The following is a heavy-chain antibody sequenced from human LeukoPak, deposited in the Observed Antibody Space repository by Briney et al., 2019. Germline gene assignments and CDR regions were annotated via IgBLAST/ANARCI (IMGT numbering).Heavy chain of an antibody. D-gene: IGHD1/OR15-1a*01. CDR1: GGTISSYQ. J-gene: IGHJ4*02. V-gene: IGHV4-59*08. CDR3: ARQHPAATGTFDY. CDR2: IYYSGNT. Sequence: SETLSLTRTVSGGTISSYQWSWIRQPPGTGLEWMGFIYYSGNTSYNPYLKSRVTISVDTSKNQFSMKLNSVTAADTAVYYCARQHPAATGTFDYWGQGTLVSVST.